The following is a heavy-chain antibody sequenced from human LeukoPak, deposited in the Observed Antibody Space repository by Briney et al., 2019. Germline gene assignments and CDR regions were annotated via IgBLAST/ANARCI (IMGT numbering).Heavy chain of an antibody. CDR3: ARGQLTYYYDSSGYSDAFDI. CDR1: GGSISSHY. CDR2: IYYSGST. D-gene: IGHD3-22*01. Sequence: SETLSLTCTVSGGSISSHYWSWIRQPPGKGLEWIGYIYYSGSTNYNPSLKSRVTISVDTSKNQFSLKLSSVTAADTAVYYCARGQLTYYYDSSGYSDAFDIWGQGAMVTVSS. J-gene: IGHJ3*02. V-gene: IGHV4-59*11.